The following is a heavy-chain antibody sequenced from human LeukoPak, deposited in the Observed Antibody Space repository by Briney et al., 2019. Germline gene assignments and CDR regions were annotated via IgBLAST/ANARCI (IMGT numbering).Heavy chain of an antibody. J-gene: IGHJ3*02. V-gene: IGHV4-34*01. CDR1: GGSFSGYY. Sequence: SETLSLTCAVYGGSFSGYYWSWIRQPPGKGLEWIGEINHSGSTNYNPSLKSRVTISVGTSKNQFSLKLSSVTAADTAVYYCARGRRSSGWRPNAFDIWGQGTMVTVSS. D-gene: IGHD6-19*01. CDR3: ARGRRSSGWRPNAFDI. CDR2: INHSGST.